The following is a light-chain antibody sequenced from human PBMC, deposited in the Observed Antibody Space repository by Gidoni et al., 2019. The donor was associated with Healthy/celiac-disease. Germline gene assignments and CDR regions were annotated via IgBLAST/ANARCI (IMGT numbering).Light chain of an antibody. J-gene: IGKJ1*01. CDR2: GAS. V-gene: IGKV3-15*01. Sequence: SLSCRASQSVSSNLAWYQQKPGQAPRLLIYGASTRATGIPARFSGSGSGTEFTLTISSLQSEDFAVYYCQQYNNWPPKTFGQGTKVEIK. CDR1: QSVSSN. CDR3: QQYNNWPPKT.